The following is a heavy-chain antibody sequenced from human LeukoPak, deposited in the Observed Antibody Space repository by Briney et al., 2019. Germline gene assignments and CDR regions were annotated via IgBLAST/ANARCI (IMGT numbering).Heavy chain of an antibody. CDR1: GYTLTELS. D-gene: IGHD3-22*01. CDR3: ASTYYDSSGYLPYFDY. V-gene: IGHV1-24*01. CDR2: FDPEDGET. J-gene: IGHJ4*02. Sequence: GASVKVSCKVSGYTLTELSMHWVRQAPGKGLEWMGGFDPEDGETIYAQKFQGRVTMTRDTSTSTVYMELSSPRSEDTAVYYCASTYYDSSGYLPYFDYWGQGTLVTVSS.